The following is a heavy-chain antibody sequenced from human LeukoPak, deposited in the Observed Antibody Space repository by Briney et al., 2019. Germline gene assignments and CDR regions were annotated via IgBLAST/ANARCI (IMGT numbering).Heavy chain of an antibody. V-gene: IGHV1-2*02. CDR2: INPNSGGT. D-gene: IGHD3-22*01. Sequence: ASVKVSCKASGYTFTGYYMHWVRQAPGQGLEWMGWINPNSGGTNYAQKFQGRVTMSRDTSISTAYMELSRLRSDDTALYYCARDRVIVGPSDGFDIWGQGTMVTVSS. CDR3: ARDRVIVGPSDGFDI. J-gene: IGHJ3*02. CDR1: GYTFTGYY.